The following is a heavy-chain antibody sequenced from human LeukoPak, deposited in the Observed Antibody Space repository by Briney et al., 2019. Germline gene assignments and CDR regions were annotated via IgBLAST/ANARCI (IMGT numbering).Heavy chain of an antibody. CDR2: INPNSGGT. Sequence: GASVKVSCKASGYTFTGYYMHWVRQAPGQGLEWMGRINPNSGGTNYAQKVQGRVTMTRDTSISTAYMELSRLRSDDTAVYYCARDKQWLVRGYFNYWGQGTLVTVSS. CDR1: GYTFTGYY. D-gene: IGHD6-19*01. CDR3: ARDKQWLVRGYFNY. V-gene: IGHV1-2*06. J-gene: IGHJ4*02.